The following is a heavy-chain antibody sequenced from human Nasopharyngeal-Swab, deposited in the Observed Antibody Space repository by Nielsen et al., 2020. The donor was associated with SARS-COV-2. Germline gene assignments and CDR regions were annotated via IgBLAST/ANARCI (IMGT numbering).Heavy chain of an antibody. CDR1: GFNFSSFW. J-gene: IGHJ4*02. CDR2: MKQDGSDK. V-gene: IGHV3-7*01. CDR3: ARQERGGSGSS. Sequence: GESLKISCTASGFNFSSFWLSWFRQAPGKGLEWVANMKQDGSDKYYLDSVKGRFTISRDNAKNSLFLEMNSLSAEDTAVYYCARQERGGSGSSWGRGTLVTVSS. D-gene: IGHD3-10*01.